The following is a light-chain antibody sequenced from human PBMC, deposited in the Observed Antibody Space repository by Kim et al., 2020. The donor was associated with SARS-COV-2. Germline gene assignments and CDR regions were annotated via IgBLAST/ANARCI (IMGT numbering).Light chain of an antibody. CDR2: GKN. CDR1: RRSSYY. Sequence: ALGKTVRIPCQGDRRSSYYATWYQQKPEQAPILVIYGKNNRPSGIPDRFSGSSAGNTASLSITGTQAGDEADYYCNSRDSNNNVLFGGGTQLTVL. J-gene: IGLJ2*01. V-gene: IGLV3-19*01. CDR3: NSRDSNNNVL.